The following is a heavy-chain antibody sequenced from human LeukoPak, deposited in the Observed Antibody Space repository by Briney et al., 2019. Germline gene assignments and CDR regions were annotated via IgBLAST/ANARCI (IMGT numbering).Heavy chain of an antibody. Sequence: SVKVSCKASGGTFSSYAISWVRQAPGQGLERMGGIIPIFGTANYAQKFQGRVTITADESTSTAYMELSSLRSEDTAVYYCARDHSSGWYGGDYWGQGTLVTVSS. J-gene: IGHJ4*02. CDR3: ARDHSSGWYGGDY. D-gene: IGHD6-19*01. CDR2: IIPIFGTA. CDR1: GGTFSSYA. V-gene: IGHV1-69*13.